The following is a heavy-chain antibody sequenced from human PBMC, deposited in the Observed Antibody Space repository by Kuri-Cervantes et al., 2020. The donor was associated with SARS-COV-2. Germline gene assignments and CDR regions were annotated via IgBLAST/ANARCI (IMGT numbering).Heavy chain of an antibody. Sequence: SETLSLTCTVSGGSISSYYWSWIRQPPGKGLEWIGYIYYSGSTNYNPSLKSRVTISVDTSKNQFSLKLSSVTAAVTAVYYCARGKEYSRSVGAFDIWGQGTMVTVSS. CDR2: IYYSGST. CDR3: ARGKEYSRSVGAFDI. J-gene: IGHJ3*02. D-gene: IGHD6-13*01. V-gene: IGHV4-59*01. CDR1: GGSISSYY.